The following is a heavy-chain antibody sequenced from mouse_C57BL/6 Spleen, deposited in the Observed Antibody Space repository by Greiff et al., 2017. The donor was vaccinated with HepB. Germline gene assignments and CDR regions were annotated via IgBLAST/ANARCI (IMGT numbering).Heavy chain of an antibody. Sequence: QVQLQQSGPELVKPGASVKISCKASGYAFGSSWMNWVKQRPGKGLEWIGRIYPGDGDTNYNGKFKGKATLTADKSSSTAYMQLSSLTSEDSAVYFCASGSYAMDYWGQGTSVTVSS. D-gene: IGHD4-1*01. J-gene: IGHJ4*01. V-gene: IGHV1-82*01. CDR2: IYPGDGDT. CDR3: ASGSYAMDY. CDR1: GYAFGSSW.